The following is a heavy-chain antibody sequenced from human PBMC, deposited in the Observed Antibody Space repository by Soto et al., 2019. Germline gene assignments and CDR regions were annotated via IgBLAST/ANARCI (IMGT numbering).Heavy chain of an antibody. V-gene: IGHV6-1*01. D-gene: IGHD4-17*01. CDR3: VRESDGAFNFYGMDV. J-gene: IGHJ6*02. CDR1: GDRLFSNSAA. CDR2: TYYRSKWYN. Sequence: PSQTLSLTCAISGDRLFSNSAAWNWIRQSPSRGLEWLGRTYYRSKWYNDYAVSVRGRISINPDTPKNQFSLQLNSVTPEDTAVYYCVRESDGAFNFYGMDVWGQGTTVTVSS.